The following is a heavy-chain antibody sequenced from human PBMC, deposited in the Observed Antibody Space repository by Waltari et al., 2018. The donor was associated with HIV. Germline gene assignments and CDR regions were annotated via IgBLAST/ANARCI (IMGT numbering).Heavy chain of an antibody. CDR1: GGSFSGYY. CDR3: ARGLDILTGNPRGWFDP. D-gene: IGHD3-9*01. Sequence: QVQLQQWGAGLLKPSETLSLTCAVYGGSFSGYYWSWIRQPPGKGLEWIGEINHSGSTNYNPSLKSRVTISVDTSKNQFSLKLSSVTAADTAVYYCARGLDILTGNPRGWFDPWGQGTLVTVSS. J-gene: IGHJ5*02. CDR2: INHSGST. V-gene: IGHV4-34*01.